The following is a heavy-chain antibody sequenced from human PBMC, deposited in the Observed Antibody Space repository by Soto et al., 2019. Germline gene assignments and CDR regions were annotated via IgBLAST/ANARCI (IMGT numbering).Heavy chain of an antibody. Sequence: SETLSLTCTVSGVSISGSVNYWGWIRQPPGKGLEWIGSVYHSGTTYYNPSLKGRVTVSADTSKNHFSLRLSSVTAADTAVYYCAATSSGGSLAGDYWGLGILVTVSS. CDR3: AATSSGGSLAGDY. J-gene: IGHJ4*02. V-gene: IGHV4-39*02. CDR2: VYHSGTT. D-gene: IGHD6-19*01. CDR1: GVSISGSVNY.